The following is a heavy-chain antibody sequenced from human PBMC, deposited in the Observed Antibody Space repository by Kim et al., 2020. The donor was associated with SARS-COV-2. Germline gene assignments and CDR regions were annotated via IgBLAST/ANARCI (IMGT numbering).Heavy chain of an antibody. Sequence: GGSLRLSCAASGFTFSSYEMNWVRQAPGKGLEWLSYISGSGTTVHYADSVKGRFTISRDNAKNSLYLQMNSLRAEDTAVYYCARELGSHWSFGDYYGMDV. CDR1: GFTFSSYE. V-gene: IGHV3-48*03. CDR2: ISGSGTTV. D-gene: IGHD3-10*01. CDR3: ARELGSHWSFGDYYGMDV. J-gene: IGHJ6*01.